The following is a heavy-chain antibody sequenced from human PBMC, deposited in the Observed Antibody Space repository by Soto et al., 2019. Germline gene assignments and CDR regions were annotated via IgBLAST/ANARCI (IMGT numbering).Heavy chain of an antibody. CDR2: IIPIAGPA. D-gene: IGHD3-9*01. CDR1: GGTFSRYA. CDR3: ARDGIINIWPYYYGMDV. V-gene: IGHV1-69*13. J-gene: IGHJ6*02. Sequence: SVKVSCKTSGGTFSRYAISWVRQAPGQGLEWMGGIIPIAGPANYAQKFHGRVTITADESTSTVYMELSSLTSEDTAVYYCARDGIINIWPYYYGMDVWGQGTKVTVTS.